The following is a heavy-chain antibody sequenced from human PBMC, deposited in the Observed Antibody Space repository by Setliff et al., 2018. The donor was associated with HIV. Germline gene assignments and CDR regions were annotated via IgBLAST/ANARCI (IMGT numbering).Heavy chain of an antibody. D-gene: IGHD3-3*01. Sequence: GGSLRLSCAASGFAFDDYTMHWVRQAPGKGLEWVAIISWDGGSTYYADSVEGRFTTSRDNSKNSLYLQMNSLRTEDTALYYCVKDRTIFGVVLAYFDYWGQGTLVTVSS. J-gene: IGHJ4*02. CDR2: ISWDGGST. CDR1: GFAFDDYT. V-gene: IGHV3-43*01. CDR3: VKDRTIFGVVLAYFDY.